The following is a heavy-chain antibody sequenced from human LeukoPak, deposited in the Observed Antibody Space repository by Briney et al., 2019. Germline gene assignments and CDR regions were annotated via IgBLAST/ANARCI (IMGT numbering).Heavy chain of an antibody. CDR2: IYSDGST. V-gene: IGHV3-53*01. CDR1: GFAVNRNY. Sequence: TGGSLRLSCAASGFAVNRNYMTWVRQAPGKGLEWVSVIYSDGSTFYADSVKGRFTISRDNAKNTLYLQMNSLRAEDTAVYYCAKALEILLVDYWGQGILVTVSS. CDR3: AKALEILLVDY. J-gene: IGHJ4*02. D-gene: IGHD2/OR15-2a*01.